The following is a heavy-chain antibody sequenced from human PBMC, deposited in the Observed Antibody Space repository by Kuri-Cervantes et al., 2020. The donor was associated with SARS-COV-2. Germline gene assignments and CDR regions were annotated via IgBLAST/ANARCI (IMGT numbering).Heavy chain of an antibody. CDR2: ISAYNGNT. D-gene: IGHD3-9*01. Sequence: ASVKVSCKASGYTFTRYGISWVRQAPGQGLEWMGWISAYNGNTNYAQKLQGRVTMTTDTSTSTAYMALRSLRSDDTAVYYCARGGYFDWLANLYYYYMDVWGKGTTVTVSS. CDR3: ARGGYFDWLANLYYYYMDV. CDR1: GYTFTRYG. J-gene: IGHJ6*03. V-gene: IGHV1-18*01.